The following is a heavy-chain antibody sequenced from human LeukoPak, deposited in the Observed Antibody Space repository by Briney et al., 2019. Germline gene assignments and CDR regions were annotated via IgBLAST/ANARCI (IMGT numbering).Heavy chain of an antibody. V-gene: IGHV1-2*02. CDR3: ASSSRHDYGDGFDI. J-gene: IGHJ3*02. CDR2: INPNSGGT. CDR1: GYTFTGYY. D-gene: IGHD4/OR15-4a*01. Sequence: GASVKVSCKASGYTFTGYYMHWVRQAPGQGLEWVGWINPNSGGTSYAQKFQGRVTMTRDTSISTAYMELNRLRSDDTAVYYCASSSRHDYGDGFDIWGQGTMVTVSS.